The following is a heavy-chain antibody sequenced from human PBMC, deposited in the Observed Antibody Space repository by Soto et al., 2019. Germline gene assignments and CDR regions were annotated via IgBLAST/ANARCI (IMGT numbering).Heavy chain of an antibody. CDR2: IYYSGST. V-gene: IGHV4-59*01. CDR1: GGSISIYY. CDR3: ARDRSWGNYGMDV. D-gene: IGHD3-16*01. J-gene: IGHJ6*02. Sequence: PSETLSLTCTFSGGSISIYYLTWSRQPTGKGLEWIGYIYYSGSTNYNPSLKSRVTRSVDTSKNQFSLKLSSVTAADTAVYYCARDRSWGNYGMDVWGQGTTVTVSS.